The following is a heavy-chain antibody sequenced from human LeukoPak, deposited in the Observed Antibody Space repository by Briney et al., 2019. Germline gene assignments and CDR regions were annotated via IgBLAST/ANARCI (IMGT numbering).Heavy chain of an antibody. D-gene: IGHD1-1*01. CDR3: ARGNDFGSEFAVYYYYGMDV. CDR1: GCSNSSYY. V-gene: IGHV4-59*08. J-gene: IGHJ6*02. Sequence: SETLSLTCAASGCSNSSYYRSWIRQPPGKGLEWIGYISYSGSTNYNPSLKSRVTISVDTSKNQFSLKLSSVTAADTAVYYCARGNDFGSEFAVYYYYGMDVWGQGTTVTVSS. CDR2: ISYSGST.